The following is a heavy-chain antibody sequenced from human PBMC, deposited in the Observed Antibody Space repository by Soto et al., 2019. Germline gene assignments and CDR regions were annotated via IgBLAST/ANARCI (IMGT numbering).Heavy chain of an antibody. D-gene: IGHD3-3*01. Sequence: GGSLRLSCSASGFTVKNYQMNWVRQAPGKGLEWVSVIYSGGVTYYPDSVKGRFTTIRDTSKNTVYLQMNSLRADDTAMYYCARDTSTTGYYGLDVWGQGTKVTVYS. J-gene: IGHJ6*02. CDR2: IYSGGVT. CDR1: GFTVKNYQ. V-gene: IGHV3-53*01. CDR3: ARDTSTTGYYGLDV.